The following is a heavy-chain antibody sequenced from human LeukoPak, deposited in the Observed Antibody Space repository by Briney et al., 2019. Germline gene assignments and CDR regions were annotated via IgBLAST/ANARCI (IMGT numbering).Heavy chain of an antibody. V-gene: IGHV3-21*01. Sequence: GGSLRLSCAASGFSFCDYNMNWVGQAPGKGLEWVSSISTASSYIYYADSMKGRFTISRDNAKNSLYLQMNSLRAEDTAVYYCARVFGWYMDVWGKGTTVTVSS. CDR1: GFSFCDYN. J-gene: IGHJ6*03. D-gene: IGHD3-10*01. CDR2: ISTASSYI. CDR3: ARVFGWYMDV.